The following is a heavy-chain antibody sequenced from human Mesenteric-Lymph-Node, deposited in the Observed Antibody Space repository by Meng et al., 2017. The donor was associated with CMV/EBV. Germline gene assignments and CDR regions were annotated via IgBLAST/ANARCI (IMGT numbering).Heavy chain of an antibody. J-gene: IGHJ5*02. CDR2: IYYSGST. CDR1: GGSISSSSYY. D-gene: IGHD4-17*01. CDR3: AGDRRSYGDRPGWFDP. V-gene: IGHV4-39*07. Sequence: SETLSLTCTVSGGSISSSSYYWGWIRQPPGKGLEWIGSIYYSGSTYYNPSLKSRVTISVDTSKNQFSLKLSSVTAADTAMYYCAGDRRSYGDRPGWFDPWGRGTLVTVSS.